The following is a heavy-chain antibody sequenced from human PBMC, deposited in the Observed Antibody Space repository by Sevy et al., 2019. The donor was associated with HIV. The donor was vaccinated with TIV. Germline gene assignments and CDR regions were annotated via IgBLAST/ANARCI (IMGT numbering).Heavy chain of an antibody. V-gene: IGHV3-66*01. CDR2: IYFDGRT. CDR1: GFTVSRNY. Sequence: GGSLRLSCAASGFTVSRNYMSWVRQAPGKWLEWVSVIYFDGRTFYADSVKDRFTISRDISKNMLFLQMNSLRAEDSAVYYCAGWSSAWTLFDYWGLGTLVTVSS. CDR3: AGWSSAWTLFDY. J-gene: IGHJ4*02. D-gene: IGHD6-19*01.